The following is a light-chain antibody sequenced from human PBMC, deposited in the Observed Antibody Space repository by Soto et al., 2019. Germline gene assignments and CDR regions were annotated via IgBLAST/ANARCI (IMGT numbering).Light chain of an antibody. Sequence: DIQMTPSPSSLSASVGYRVIITCRASQSISIYLNWYQLKPGKAPNLLMYGASYLKSGVPTRFSGSGSGTDFTLTISSLQPEDFAIYYCQQTYTTPEITFGQGTRLEIK. J-gene: IGKJ5*01. CDR1: QSISIY. V-gene: IGKV1-39*01. CDR3: QQTYTTPEIT. CDR2: GAS.